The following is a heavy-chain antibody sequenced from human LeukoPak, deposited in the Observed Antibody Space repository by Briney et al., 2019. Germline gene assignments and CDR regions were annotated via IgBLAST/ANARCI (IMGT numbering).Heavy chain of an antibody. Sequence: PGGSLRLSCAASGFTFSSYSMNWVRQAPGKGLEWVSSISGSTTYIYYADSVKGRFTISRDNAKNSLYLQMNSLRAEDTAVYYCAREGATVTDAFDIWGQGTLVTVSS. CDR1: GFTFSSYS. V-gene: IGHV3-21*01. CDR2: ISGSTTYI. CDR3: AREGATVTDAFDI. D-gene: IGHD4-17*01. J-gene: IGHJ3*02.